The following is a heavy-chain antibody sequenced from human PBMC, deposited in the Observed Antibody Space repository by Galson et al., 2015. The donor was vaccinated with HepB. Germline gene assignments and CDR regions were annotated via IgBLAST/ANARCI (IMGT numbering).Heavy chain of an antibody. D-gene: IGHD2-15*01. CDR1: GYRFINNW. CDR3: ARGYCSGKTCSGDFDL. Sequence: QSGAEVKKPGESLRISCKGSGYRFINNWIGWVRQRPGKGLEWIGIIYPNDFETKYSPSFQGQVSFSGDTSLSTAYLQWSSLKASDTATYYCARGYCSGKTCSGDFDLWGHGTLVTVSS. CDR2: IYPNDFET. J-gene: IGHJ4*01. V-gene: IGHV5-51*03.